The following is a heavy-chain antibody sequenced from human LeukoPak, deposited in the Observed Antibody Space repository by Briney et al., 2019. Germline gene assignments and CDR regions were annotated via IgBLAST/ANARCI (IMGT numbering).Heavy chain of an antibody. CDR1: GFTLSSNY. V-gene: IGHV3-48*01. CDR2: ISDDSSTK. D-gene: IGHD3-22*01. Sequence: PGGSLRLSCVASGFTLSSNYMTWVRQAPGKGLEWVSYISDDSSTKYYADSVKGRFTISRDNAKSSLYLQMNSLRAEDTAVYYCARDGLDYWGQGTLVTVSS. J-gene: IGHJ4*02. CDR3: ARDGLDY.